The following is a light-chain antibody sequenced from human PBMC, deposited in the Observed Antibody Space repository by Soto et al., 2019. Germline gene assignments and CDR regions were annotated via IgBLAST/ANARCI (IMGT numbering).Light chain of an antibody. V-gene: IGLV1-44*01. Sequence: QSVLTQPPSASGTPGQRVTISCSGSSSNIGSNTVNWYQQLPVTAPKLLIYSNNQRPSGVPDRFSGAKSGTSASLAISGLQSEDEADYYCAAWDDSLNGGVFGGGTQLTVL. CDR1: SSNIGSNT. CDR2: SNN. CDR3: AAWDDSLNGGV. J-gene: IGLJ3*02.